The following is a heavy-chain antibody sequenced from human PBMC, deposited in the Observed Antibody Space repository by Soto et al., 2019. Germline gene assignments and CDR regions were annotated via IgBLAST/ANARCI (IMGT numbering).Heavy chain of an antibody. CDR1: GYTFTSYD. CDR3: ARVMLTWTYCGGYCYSRWFDP. V-gene: IGHV1-8*01. CDR2: MNPNSGNT. J-gene: IGHJ5*02. D-gene: IGHD2-21*02. Sequence: QVQLVQSGAEVKKPGASVKVSCKASGYTFTSYDINWVRQATGQGLEWMGWMNPNSGNTGYAQKFQGRVTMTRNTSISTAYMELSSLRSEDTAVYYCARVMLTWTYCGGYCYSRWFDPWGQGTLVTVSS.